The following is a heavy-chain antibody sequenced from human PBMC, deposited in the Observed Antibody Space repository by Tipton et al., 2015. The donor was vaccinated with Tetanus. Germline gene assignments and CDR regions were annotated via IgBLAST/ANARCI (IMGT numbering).Heavy chain of an antibody. V-gene: IGHV5-51*01. Sequence: QLVQSGAEVKKPGESLKISCKGSGYSFTSYWIGWVRQMPGKGLEWMGIIYPGDSDTRYSPSFQGQVTISADKSISTAYLQWSSLKASDTAMYYWASRQGYCSRTSCYEGSYYYYGMDVWGQGTTVTVSS. D-gene: IGHD2-2*01. CDR2: IYPGDSDT. CDR3: ASRQGYCSRTSCYEGSYYYYGMDV. CDR1: GYSFTSYW. J-gene: IGHJ6*02.